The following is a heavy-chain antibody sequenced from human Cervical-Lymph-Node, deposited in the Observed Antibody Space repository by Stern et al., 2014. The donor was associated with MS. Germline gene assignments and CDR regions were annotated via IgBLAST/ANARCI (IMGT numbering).Heavy chain of an antibody. CDR2: IFWDDEQ. D-gene: IGHD3-3*01. CDR3: ARSTGSRFDR. Sequence: QVTLKESGPTLVKPTQTLTLTCTFSGFSLTASGMGVGWIRQPPGKALEWLALIFWDDEQLYSPSLKTRLTITKDTSKNQVVLTMTNMDPADTATYFCARSTGSRFDRWGQGTRVTVSS. J-gene: IGHJ4*02. V-gene: IGHV2-5*02. CDR1: GFSLTASGMG.